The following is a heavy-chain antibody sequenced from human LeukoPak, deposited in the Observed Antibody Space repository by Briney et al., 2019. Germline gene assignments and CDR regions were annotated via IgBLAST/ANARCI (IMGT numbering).Heavy chain of an antibody. D-gene: IGHD6-19*01. CDR1: GFTFSSYA. Sequence: QSGGSLRLSCAASGFTFSSYAMSWVRQAPGKGLEWVSAISGSGGSTYYADSVKGRFTISRDNSKNTLYLQMNSLRAEDTAVYYCARRYNTGRTFDYWGQGTLVTASS. CDR2: ISGSGGST. J-gene: IGHJ4*01. V-gene: IGHV3-23*01. CDR3: ARRYNTGRTFDY.